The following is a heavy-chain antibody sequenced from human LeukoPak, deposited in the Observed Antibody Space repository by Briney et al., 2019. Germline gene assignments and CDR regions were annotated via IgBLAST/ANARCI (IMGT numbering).Heavy chain of an antibody. V-gene: IGHV3-49*04. J-gene: IGHJ4*02. CDR3: GGEGYFRAWFIDY. D-gene: IGHD3-22*01. CDR1: RYPFGVCS. Sequence: GGPLRLFCTASRYPFGVCSLRWARQAPGEGLVWVGFIRSKAYGEKTEYAASVKGRFTISRDDSKRIAYLQMNSLKMEDTAVYYCGGEGYFRAWFIDYWGQGVLVTVSS. CDR2: IRSKAYGEKT.